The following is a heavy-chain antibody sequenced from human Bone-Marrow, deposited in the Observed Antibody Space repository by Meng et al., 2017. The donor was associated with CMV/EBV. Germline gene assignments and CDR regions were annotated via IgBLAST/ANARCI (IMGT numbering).Heavy chain of an antibody. CDR1: AGSISSGGYY. Sequence: SAGSISSGGYYWSWIRQHPGKGLEWIGYIYYSGSTYYNPSLKSRVTISVDTSKNQFSLKLSSVTAADTAVYYCAGLRSYDSSGYYLDYWGQGTLVTVSS. V-gene: IGHV4-31*02. J-gene: IGHJ4*02. CDR2: IYYSGST. CDR3: AGLRSYDSSGYYLDY. D-gene: IGHD3-22*01.